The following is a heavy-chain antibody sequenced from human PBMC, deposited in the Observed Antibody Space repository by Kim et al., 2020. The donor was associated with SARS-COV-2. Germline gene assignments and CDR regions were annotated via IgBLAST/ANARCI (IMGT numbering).Heavy chain of an antibody. CDR3: ATLGYGDAFDI. D-gene: IGHD5-12*01. V-gene: IGHV4-34*01. CDR1: GGSFSGYY. J-gene: IGHJ3*02. CDR2: INHSGST. Sequence: SETLSLTCAVYGGSFSGYYWSWIRQPPGKGLEWIGEINHSGSTNYNPSLKSRVTISVDTSKNQFSLKLSSVTAADTAVYYCATLGYGDAFDIWGQGTMVTVSS.